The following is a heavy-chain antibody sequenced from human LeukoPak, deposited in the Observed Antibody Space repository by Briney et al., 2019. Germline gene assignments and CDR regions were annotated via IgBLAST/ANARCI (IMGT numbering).Heavy chain of an antibody. CDR1: GFTFGSYA. CDR3: ARMYCGGDCSSDY. CDR2: ISYDGSNK. Sequence: PGGSLRLSCAASGFTFGSYAMHWVRQAPGKGLEWVAVISYDGSNKYYADSVKGRFTISRDNSKNTLYLQMNSLRAEDTAVYYCARMYCGGDCSSDYWGQGTLVTVSS. J-gene: IGHJ4*02. D-gene: IGHD2-21*02. V-gene: IGHV3-30-3*01.